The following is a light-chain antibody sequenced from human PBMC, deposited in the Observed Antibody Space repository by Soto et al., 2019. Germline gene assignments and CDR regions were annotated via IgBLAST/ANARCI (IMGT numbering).Light chain of an antibody. V-gene: IGKV1-5*03. CDR2: KAS. CDR1: QSISSW. CDR3: QQYNSYPYT. Sequence: DIQMTQSPSNLSASVGDRVTITCRASQSISSWLAWYQQKPGKAPKLLIYKASSLESGVPSRFSGSGSGTEFTLTISSLQPDDFATYYCQQYNSYPYTFGQGTKLEIK. J-gene: IGKJ2*01.